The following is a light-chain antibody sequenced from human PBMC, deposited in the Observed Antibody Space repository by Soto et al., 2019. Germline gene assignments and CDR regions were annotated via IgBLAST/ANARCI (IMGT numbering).Light chain of an antibody. CDR1: QSASSNY. V-gene: IGKV3-20*01. Sequence: EIVLTQSPGTLSLSPGEKATLSCRASQSASSNYLAWYQQKPGQAPRPLIYGASSRAIGIPDRFSGSGSGTDFTLTISRLEPEDFAVYYCQQYGSLPWTFGQGTKV. CDR3: QQYGSLPWT. J-gene: IGKJ1*01. CDR2: GAS.